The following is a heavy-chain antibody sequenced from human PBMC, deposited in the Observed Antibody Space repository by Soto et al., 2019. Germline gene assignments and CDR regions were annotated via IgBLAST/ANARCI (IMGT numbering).Heavy chain of an antibody. CDR1: GGSISSSSYY. CDR2: IYYSGST. CDR3: ATAAGPLMVRGVTDAFDI. V-gene: IGHV4-39*01. J-gene: IGHJ3*02. Sequence: QLQLQESGPGLVKPSETLSLTCTVSGGSISSSSYYWGWIRQPPGKGLEWIGSIYYSGSTYYNPSLKSRVTISVDTSKSQFSLKLSSVTAADTAVYYCATAAGPLMVRGVTDAFDIWGQGTMVTVSS. D-gene: IGHD3-10*01.